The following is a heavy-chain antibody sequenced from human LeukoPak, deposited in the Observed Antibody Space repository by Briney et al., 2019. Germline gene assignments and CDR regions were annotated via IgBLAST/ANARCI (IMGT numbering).Heavy chain of an antibody. V-gene: IGHV3-48*04. D-gene: IGHD5-12*01. CDR1: GFTFSSYS. CDR2: IGSIIGTI. J-gene: IGHJ4*02. Sequence: GGSLRLSCAASGFTFSSYSINWVRQALGKGLEWVSYIGSIIGTIYYADSVKGRFTISSDNAKNSVYLQMNNLRVEDTAVYYCARLYSGYDSGTDYWGQGTLVTVSS. CDR3: ARLYSGYDSGTDY.